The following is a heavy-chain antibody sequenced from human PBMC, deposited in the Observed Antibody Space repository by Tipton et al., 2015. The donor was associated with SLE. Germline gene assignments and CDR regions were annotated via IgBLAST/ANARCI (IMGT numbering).Heavy chain of an antibody. D-gene: IGHD6-13*01. CDR2: LYYTGIT. CDR1: GGSISGHY. Sequence: TLSLTCTVSGGSISGHYWSWIRQPPGRGLEWIGYLYYTGITDYNPSLKSRVTMSLDTSKSQFSLRLTPVTAADTAVYYCTGVGSGPGTDYWGQGTLVTVSS. V-gene: IGHV4-59*11. CDR3: TGVGSGPGTDY. J-gene: IGHJ4*02.